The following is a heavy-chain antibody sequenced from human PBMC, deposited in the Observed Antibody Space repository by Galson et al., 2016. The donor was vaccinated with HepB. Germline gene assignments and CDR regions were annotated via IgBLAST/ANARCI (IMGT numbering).Heavy chain of an antibody. CDR3: ARVVTGGRHWYFDL. D-gene: IGHD3-16*02. CDR2: ISADTGKT. V-gene: IGHV1-3*01. Sequence: SVKVSCKASGYIFTLYTFHWLRQAPGQGFEWLGWISADTGKTDFSQKFQGRVDITRDTSASTAYMELTSLTSEDTAVYYCARVVTGGRHWYFDLWGRGSLVTVSS. J-gene: IGHJ2*01. CDR1: GYIFTLYT.